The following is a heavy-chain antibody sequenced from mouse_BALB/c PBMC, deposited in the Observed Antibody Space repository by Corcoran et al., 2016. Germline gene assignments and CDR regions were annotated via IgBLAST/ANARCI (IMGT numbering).Heavy chain of an antibody. CDR1: VFPITSGYY. CDR3: AGDYDGYWYFDV. J-gene: IGHJ1*01. V-gene: IGHV12-3*02. D-gene: IGHD2-3*01. CDR2: VTHSGET. Sequence: QMQLQESGPGLVKPSQSLFLACSITVFPITSGYYWICIRQSPGKPLEWMGYVTHSGETFYNPSLQLPISITRETSKNQFFLQLNSVTTEDTAMYYCAGDYDGYWYFDVCGAGTTVTVSS.